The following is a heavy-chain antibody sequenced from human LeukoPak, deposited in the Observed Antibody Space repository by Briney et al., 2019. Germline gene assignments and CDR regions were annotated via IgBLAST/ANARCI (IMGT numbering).Heavy chain of an antibody. CDR2: ISYDGSNK. V-gene: IGHV3-30-3*01. Sequence: GGSLRLSCAASGFTFSSYAMHWVRQAPGKGLEWVAVISYDGSNKYYADSVKGRFTISRDNSKNTLYLQMNSLRAEDTAVYYCARDPGYSSGWYYFDYWGQGTLVTVSS. J-gene: IGHJ4*02. CDR3: ARDPGYSSGWYYFDY. CDR1: GFTFSSYA. D-gene: IGHD6-19*01.